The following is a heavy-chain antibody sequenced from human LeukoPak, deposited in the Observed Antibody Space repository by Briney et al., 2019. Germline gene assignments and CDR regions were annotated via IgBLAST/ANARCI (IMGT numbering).Heavy chain of an antibody. CDR2: VSYTGRT. CDR3: ARLLDNDSSGDPDTFDV. V-gene: IGHV4-59*11. D-gene: IGHD3-22*01. J-gene: IGHJ3*01. CDR1: GGSLSGHY. Sequence: PSETLSLTCTVSGGSLSGHYWSWIRQPPGKRLEWIGYVSYTGRTKYNPSLQSRVTISIDTSKSQFSLKLTSVTSADTAVYSCARLLDNDSSGDPDTFDVWGQGTTVIVSS.